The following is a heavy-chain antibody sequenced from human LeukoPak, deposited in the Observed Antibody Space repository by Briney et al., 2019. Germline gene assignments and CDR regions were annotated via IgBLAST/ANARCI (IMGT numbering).Heavy chain of an antibody. Sequence: GGCLRLSCAASGFTFSSDVMSWVRQAPGKGLEWVSAISGSGGSTYYADSVKGRFTISRDNSKNTLYLQMNCLGAEHTAVYYCAKRGIVGATAYYYYYYMDVWGKGTTVTVSS. D-gene: IGHD1-26*01. CDR2: ISGSGGST. CDR1: GFTFSSDV. J-gene: IGHJ6*03. CDR3: AKRGIVGATAYYYYYYMDV. V-gene: IGHV3-23*01.